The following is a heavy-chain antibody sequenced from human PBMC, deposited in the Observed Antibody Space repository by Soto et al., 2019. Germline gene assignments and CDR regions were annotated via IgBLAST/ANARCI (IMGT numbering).Heavy chain of an antibody. J-gene: IGHJ4*02. CDR3: ARQGLPRAFDY. Sequence: PSETLSLTCTVSGGSISSYYWSWIRQPPGKGLEWIGYIYYSGSTNYNPSLKSRVTISVDTSKNQFSLKLSSVTAADTAVYYCARQGLPRAFDYWGQGTLVTVSS. CDR1: GGSISSYY. V-gene: IGHV4-59*08. CDR2: IYYSGST. D-gene: IGHD5-12*01.